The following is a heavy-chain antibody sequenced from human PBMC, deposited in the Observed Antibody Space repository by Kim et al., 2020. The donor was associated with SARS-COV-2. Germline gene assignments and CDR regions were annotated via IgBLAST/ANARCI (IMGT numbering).Heavy chain of an antibody. V-gene: IGHV5-51*01. Sequence: RPSFQGPVTISADKSISTAYLQWSSLKASDTAMYYCATDGSGSSDAFDIWGQGTMVTVSS. D-gene: IGHD3-10*01. J-gene: IGHJ3*02. CDR3: ATDGSGSSDAFDI.